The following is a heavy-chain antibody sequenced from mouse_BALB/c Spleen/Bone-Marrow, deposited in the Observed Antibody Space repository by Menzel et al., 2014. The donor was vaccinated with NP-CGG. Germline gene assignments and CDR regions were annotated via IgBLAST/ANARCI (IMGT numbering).Heavy chain of an antibody. V-gene: IGHV1-20*01. CDR2: INPYNGDT. CDR1: GYSFXDYS. Sequence: VQLQQPGPELVKPGNSVKISCKTSGYSFXDYSMSWVKQSHGKSLEWIGRINPYNGDTFYNQKFKDKATLTVDKSSSTARIELLGLKSDDSAVYYCGRWANWGQGTPLTVSS. CDR3: GRWAN. J-gene: IGHJ2*01.